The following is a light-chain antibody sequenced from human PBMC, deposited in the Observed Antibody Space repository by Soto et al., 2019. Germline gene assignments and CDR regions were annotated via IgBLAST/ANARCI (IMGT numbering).Light chain of an antibody. CDR1: SSNIGTHT. CDR2: SND. Sequence: QSVLTQPPSASGTPGQRVTISCSGSSSNIGTHTVNWYQELPGTAPKLLIYSNDQRPSGVPDRFSGSKSGTSASLAISGLQAEDDADYDCATWDDSLNGPVFGGGTKLTVL. CDR3: ATWDDSLNGPV. V-gene: IGLV1-44*01. J-gene: IGLJ3*02.